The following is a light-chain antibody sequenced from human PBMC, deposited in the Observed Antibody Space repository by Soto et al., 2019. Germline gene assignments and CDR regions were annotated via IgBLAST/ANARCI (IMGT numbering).Light chain of an antibody. J-gene: IGLJ2*01. CDR2: NNI. CDR3: ATWDDSLSGQV. Sequence: QSVLTQPPSASGTPGQRVTISCSGSSSNIGSNFVYWYQQLPGTAPKLLIYNNIQRPSGVPDRFSGSKSGTSASLAISGLRSEDEADYYCATWDDSLSGQVFGGGTKLTVL. V-gene: IGLV1-47*02. CDR1: SSNIGSNF.